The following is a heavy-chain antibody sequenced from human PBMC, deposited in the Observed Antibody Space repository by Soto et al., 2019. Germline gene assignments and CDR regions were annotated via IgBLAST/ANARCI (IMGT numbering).Heavy chain of an antibody. CDR1: GLNFSSYS. V-gene: IGHV3-21*04. CDR2: ISSSSSYI. D-gene: IGHD1-1*01. CDR3: AKGNSGRYYYGMDV. Sequence: PGGSMRLSCAAAGLNFSSYSMNWVSQTQGKGLEWVSSISSSSSYIYYADSVKGRFTISRDNSKNTLYLQMNSLRAEDTAVYYCAKGNSGRYYYGMDVWGQGTTVTVSS. J-gene: IGHJ6*02.